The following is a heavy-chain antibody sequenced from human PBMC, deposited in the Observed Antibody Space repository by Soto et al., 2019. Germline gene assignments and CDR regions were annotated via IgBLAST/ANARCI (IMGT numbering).Heavy chain of an antibody. CDR2: IDHSGGT. CDR3: ARVYCSGGSCYSGFDY. J-gene: IGHJ4*02. CDR1: GGSFSDYY. Sequence: QVQLQQWGAGLLKPSETLSLTCAVYGGSFSDYYWSWIRQPPGKGLEWIGEIDHSGGTNYNPSLKSRVTISVDTSKNQCSLRLSSVTAADTAVYYCARVYCSGGSCYSGFDYWGQGTLVTVSS. D-gene: IGHD2-15*01. V-gene: IGHV4-34*01.